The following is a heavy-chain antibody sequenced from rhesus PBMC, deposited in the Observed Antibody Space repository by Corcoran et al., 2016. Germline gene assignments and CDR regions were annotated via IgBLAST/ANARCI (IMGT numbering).Heavy chain of an antibody. V-gene: IGHV3S42*01. CDR3: AKSNWGDYYIDY. Sequence: EVQLVESGGGLAKPGGSLRLSCAASGFTFSSYWLNWVRQTPGKGLEWISAINSGGGSTYYADSVKGRFTISRDNTKNTLSLQMNGLRAADTAVYYCAKSNWGDYYIDYWGQGVLVTVSS. J-gene: IGHJ4*01. CDR2: INSGGGST. D-gene: IGHD3-34*01. CDR1: GFTFSSYW.